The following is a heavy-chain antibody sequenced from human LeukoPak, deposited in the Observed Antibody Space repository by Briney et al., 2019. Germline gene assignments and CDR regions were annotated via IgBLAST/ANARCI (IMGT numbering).Heavy chain of an antibody. CDR1: GYSFSTYW. J-gene: IGHJ4*02. V-gene: IGHV5-51*01. CDR3: ASASDSSGWYREYYFDY. D-gene: IGHD6-19*01. CDR2: IYPGDSDT. Sequence: PGESLKISCKGSGYSFSTYWIGWVRQMPGKGLEWMGIIYPGDSDTRYSPSFQGQVTISADKSISTAYLQWSSLKASDTAMYYCASASDSSGWYREYYFDYWGQGTLVTVSS.